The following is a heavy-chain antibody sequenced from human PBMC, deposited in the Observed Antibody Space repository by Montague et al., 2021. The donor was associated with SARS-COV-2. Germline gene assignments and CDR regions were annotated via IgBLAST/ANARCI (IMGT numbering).Heavy chain of an antibody. J-gene: IGHJ4*02. CDR1: GGSLSDYH. V-gene: IGHV4-34*01. D-gene: IGHD1-1*01. CDR2: INYGGST. CDR3: ARGAPGY. Sequence: SETLSLTRAVYGGSLSDYHWAWIRQYPGGGLEWIGQINYGGSTKYNPSLRSRVTISIDTSKNQFSLKLTSVTAADTAVYYCARGAPGYWGQGTLVTVSS.